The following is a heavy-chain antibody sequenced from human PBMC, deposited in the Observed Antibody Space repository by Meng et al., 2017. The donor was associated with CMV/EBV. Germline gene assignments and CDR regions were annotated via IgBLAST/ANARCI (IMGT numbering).Heavy chain of an antibody. D-gene: IGHD3-3*01. CDR1: GGSFSGYY. V-gene: IGHV4-34*01. Sequence: SETLSPTCAVYGGSFSGYYWSWIRQPPGKGLEWIGEINHSGSTNYNPSLKSRVTISVDTSKNQFSLKLSSVTAADTAVYYCARGTGRSITIFGVVTHYYYGMDVWGQGATVTVSS. CDR2: INHSGST. CDR3: ARGTGRSITIFGVVTHYYYGMDV. J-gene: IGHJ6*02.